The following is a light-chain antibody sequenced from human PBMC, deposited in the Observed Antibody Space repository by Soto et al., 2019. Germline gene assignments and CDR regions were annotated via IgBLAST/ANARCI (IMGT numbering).Light chain of an antibody. V-gene: IGLV1-40*01. CDR1: SSNIGAGYD. Sequence: QSVLTQPPSVSGAPGQRVTISCTGSSSNIGAGYDVHWYQQLPGTAPKLLIYGNSNRPSGVPDRFSGSKSGNTASLTISGLQTEDEADYYCCSYAGTNTFVFGTGTKLTVL. CDR3: CSYAGTNTFV. J-gene: IGLJ1*01. CDR2: GNS.